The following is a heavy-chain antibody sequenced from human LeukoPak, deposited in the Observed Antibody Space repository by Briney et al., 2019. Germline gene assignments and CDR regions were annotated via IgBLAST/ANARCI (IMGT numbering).Heavy chain of an antibody. D-gene: IGHD6-19*01. J-gene: IGHJ4*02. V-gene: IGHV3-21*01. CDR1: GFTFSSYN. Sequence: PGGSLRLSCAASGFTFSSYNMNWVRQAPGKGLEWVSSISSSSSYIYYADSVKGRLAISRDNAKNSLYLQMNSLRAEDTAVYYCARGGVYSSGWYVDYWGQGTLVTVSS. CDR2: ISSSSSYI. CDR3: ARGGVYSSGWYVDY.